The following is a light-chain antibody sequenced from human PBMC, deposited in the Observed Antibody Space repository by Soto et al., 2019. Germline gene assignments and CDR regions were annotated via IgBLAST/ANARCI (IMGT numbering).Light chain of an antibody. CDR2: WAS. J-gene: IGKJ1*01. Sequence: IVMTQSPDSLAVSLGERATINCKSSQNKENYLAWYQQKAGQPPKLLIDWASTRASGVPDRFSGSGSGTDFTLTISSLQAEDVAVYYCQHYYNSWTFGQGTQVEIK. V-gene: IGKV4-1*01. CDR3: QHYYNSWT. CDR1: QNKENY.